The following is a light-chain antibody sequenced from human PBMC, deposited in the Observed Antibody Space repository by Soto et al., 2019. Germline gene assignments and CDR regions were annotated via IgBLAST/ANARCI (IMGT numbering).Light chain of an antibody. Sequence: DIQMTQSPSTLSASLGDRVTITCRASQTINNWLAWYQQKPGKAPNLLIYHASNLETGIPSRFSGSAFGTEFTLTISSLQPDDFAAYYCQHYSSYPWTFGQGTKVEIK. CDR2: HAS. CDR1: QTINNW. CDR3: QHYSSYPWT. J-gene: IGKJ1*01. V-gene: IGKV1-5*01.